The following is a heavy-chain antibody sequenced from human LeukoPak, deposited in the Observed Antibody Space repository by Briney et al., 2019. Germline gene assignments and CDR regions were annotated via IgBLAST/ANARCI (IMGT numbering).Heavy chain of an antibody. V-gene: IGHV4-34*01. CDR1: GGSISSYY. Sequence: SETLSLTCTVSGGSISSYYWSWIRQPPGKGLEWIGEINHSGSTNYNPSLKSRVTISVDTSKNQFSLKLSSVTAADTAVYYCARAGYSYGYGLDYWGQGTLVTVSS. CDR2: INHSGST. CDR3: ARAGYSYGYGLDY. J-gene: IGHJ4*02. D-gene: IGHD5-18*01.